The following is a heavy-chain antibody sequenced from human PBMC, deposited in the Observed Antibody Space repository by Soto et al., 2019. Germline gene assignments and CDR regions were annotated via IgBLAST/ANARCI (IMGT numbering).Heavy chain of an antibody. CDR3: ARHRHPRGTVGATSPLDP. D-gene: IGHD1-26*01. J-gene: IGHJ5*02. CDR2: HYSGGST. Sequence: QPGGSLRLSXAISGFSVSSNYLSWVRQAPGKGLEWVSVHYSGGSTYYADSVQGRFTISRDKSNNTLYLQMRRVRAEDTAVYFCARHRHPRGTVGATSPLDPWGQGTQVTVS. V-gene: IGHV3-53*01. CDR1: GFSVSSNY.